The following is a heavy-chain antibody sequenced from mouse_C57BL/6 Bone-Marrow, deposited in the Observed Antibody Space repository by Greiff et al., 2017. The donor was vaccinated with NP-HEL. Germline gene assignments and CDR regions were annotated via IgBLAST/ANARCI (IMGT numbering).Heavy chain of an antibody. CDR1: GFTFSDYG. D-gene: IGHD2-2*01. Sequence: EVMLVESGGGLVKPGGSLKLSCAASGFTFSDYGMHWVRQAPEQGLEWVAYISSGSSTIYYVDTVKGRFTISRDTAKNTLFLQMTSLRSEDTDMYYCARNYGYHYWYFDVWGTGTTVTVSS. CDR3: ARNYGYHYWYFDV. V-gene: IGHV5-17*01. CDR2: ISSGSSTI. J-gene: IGHJ1*03.